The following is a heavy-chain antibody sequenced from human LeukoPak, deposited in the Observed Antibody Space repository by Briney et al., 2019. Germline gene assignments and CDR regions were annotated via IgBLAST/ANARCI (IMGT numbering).Heavy chain of an antibody. V-gene: IGHV1-69*04. J-gene: IGHJ4*02. CDR2: IIPILGIA. CDR3: ARWEYSYGYSKFDY. D-gene: IGHD5-18*01. CDR1: GGTFSSYA. Sequence: SVKVSCKASGGTFSSYAISWVRQAPGQGLEWMGRIIPILGIANYAQKFQGRVTITADESTSTAYMELSSLRSEDTAVYYCARWEYSYGYSKFDYWGQGTLVTVSS.